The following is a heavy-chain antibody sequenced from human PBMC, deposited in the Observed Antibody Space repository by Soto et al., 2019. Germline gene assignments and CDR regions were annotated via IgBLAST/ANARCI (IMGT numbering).Heavy chain of an antibody. CDR3: AKVAGPTVTYDFDY. J-gene: IGHJ4*02. V-gene: IGHV3-23*01. CDR1: GFTFSSYG. Sequence: GGSLRLSCAASGFTFSSYGMSWVRQAPGKGLEWVSTISGSGGSTYYADSVKGRFTISRDNSKNTLYLQMSSLRAEDTAVYYCAKVAGPTVTYDFDYWGQGTLVTVSS. D-gene: IGHD4-17*01. CDR2: ISGSGGST.